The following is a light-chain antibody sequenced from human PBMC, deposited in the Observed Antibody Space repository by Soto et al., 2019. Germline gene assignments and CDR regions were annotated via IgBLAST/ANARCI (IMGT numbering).Light chain of an antibody. CDR2: DTF. V-gene: IGKV3-20*01. CDR1: QSLNSNY. Sequence: EVGLTQSPCTLSLSPGERATLSCRASQSLNSNYLAWHQQKPGQAPRLLIYDTFSRATGIPDRFSGSGSGTDFTLTISRLEPEDFAVYFCQQYDYLITFGQGTRLEIK. J-gene: IGKJ5*01. CDR3: QQYDYLIT.